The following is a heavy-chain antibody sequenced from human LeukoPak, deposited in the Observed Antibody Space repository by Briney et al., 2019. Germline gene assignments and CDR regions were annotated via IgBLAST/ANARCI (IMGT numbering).Heavy chain of an antibody. Sequence: NTSGTLSLTCAVSGGSISSSNWWSWVRQPPGQGLEWIGEIYHSGSTNYNPSLKSRVTISVDKSKNQFSLKLSSVTAADTAVYYCARSKDILTGYCFDYWGQGTLVTVSS. CDR2: IYHSGST. J-gene: IGHJ4*02. CDR1: GGSISSSNW. V-gene: IGHV4-4*02. CDR3: ARSKDILTGYCFDY. D-gene: IGHD3-9*01.